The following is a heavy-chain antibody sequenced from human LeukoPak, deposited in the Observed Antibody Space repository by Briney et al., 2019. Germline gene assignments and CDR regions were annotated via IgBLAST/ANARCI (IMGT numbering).Heavy chain of an antibody. J-gene: IGHJ5*02. D-gene: IGHD6-13*01. CDR2: ISSSSGSI. CDR3: TTGLENYSSKIP. CDR1: RFTFSSFS. Sequence: GVSLRLSCAASRFTFSSFSMNWVRQAPGKGLEWVSSISSSSGSIYYADSLKGRFTISRDNAKNSLYLQMDSLRAEDTAVYYCTTGLENYSSKIPWGQGTLVTPSA. V-gene: IGHV3-21*01.